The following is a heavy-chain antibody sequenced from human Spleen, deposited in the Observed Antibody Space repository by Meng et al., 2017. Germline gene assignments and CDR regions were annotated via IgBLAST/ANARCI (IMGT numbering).Heavy chain of an antibody. J-gene: IGHJ4*02. CDR3: ARGPTTMAHDFDY. CDR2: INHSGST. V-gene: IGHV4-34*01. CDR1: GGSFSDYY. Sequence: LAQWGARLLKPSDTLSLPGVVSGGSFSDYYWGWIRQPPGKGLEWIGEINHSGSTNYNPSLESRATISVDTSQNNLSLKLSSVTAADSAVYYCARGPTTMAHDFDYWGQGTLVTVSS. D-gene: IGHD4-11*01.